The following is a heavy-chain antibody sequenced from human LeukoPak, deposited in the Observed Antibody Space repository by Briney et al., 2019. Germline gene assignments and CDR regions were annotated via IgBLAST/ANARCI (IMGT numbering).Heavy chain of an antibody. D-gene: IGHD6-13*01. Sequence: GGSLRLSCAASGFTFSTYSMNWVRQAPGKGLEWVSSISSSSSYIYYADSVKGRFTISRDNAKNSLYLQMNSLRAEDTAVYYCARDSIIAAAGTSDYWGQGTLVTVSS. CDR1: GFTFSTYS. CDR2: ISSSSSYI. J-gene: IGHJ4*02. V-gene: IGHV3-21*01. CDR3: ARDSIIAAAGTSDY.